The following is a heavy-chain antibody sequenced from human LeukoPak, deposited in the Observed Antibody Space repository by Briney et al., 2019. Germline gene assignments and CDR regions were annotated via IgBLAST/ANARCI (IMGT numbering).Heavy chain of an antibody. J-gene: IGHJ6*03. CDR2: ITNNGRKT. CDR3: ARVGLGEQGTIFGVVITPYYYYMDV. V-gene: IGHV3-11*01. CDR1: GLIFNDYF. D-gene: IGHD3-3*01. Sequence: KAGGSLRLSCAASGLIFNDYFMGWVRQTPGKGLEWVSYITNNGRKTYYADSMKGRFTISRDNAKNSLYLQMNSLRAEDTALYYCARVGLGEQGTIFGVVITPYYYYMDVWGKGTTVTVSS.